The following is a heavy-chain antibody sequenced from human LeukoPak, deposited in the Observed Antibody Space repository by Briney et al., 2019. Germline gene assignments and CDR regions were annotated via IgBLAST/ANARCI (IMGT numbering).Heavy chain of an antibody. V-gene: IGHV4-34*01. Sequence: SETLSLTCAVYGGSFSGYYWSWIRQPPGKGLEWIGEINHSGSTNYNPSLKSRVTISVDTSKNQFSLKLSSVTAADTAVYYCARGRMPYSSSWYSYWGQGTLVTVSS. CDR3: ARGRMPYSSSWYSY. J-gene: IGHJ4*02. CDR2: INHSGST. D-gene: IGHD6-13*01. CDR1: GGSFSGYY.